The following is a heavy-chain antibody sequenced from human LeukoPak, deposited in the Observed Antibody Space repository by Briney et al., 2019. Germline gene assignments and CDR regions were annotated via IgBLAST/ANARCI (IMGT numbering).Heavy chain of an antibody. CDR2: INPSGGST. V-gene: IGHV1-46*01. CDR3: ARVGDYSPRGWFDP. Sequence: GASVTVSCKASGYTFTSYYIHWVRQAPGQGLEWMGIINPSGGSTTYAQKFQGRVTMTRDMSTRTLYMELSSLRSEDTAFYYCARVGDYSPRGWFDPWGQGTLVTVSS. CDR1: GYTFTSYY. J-gene: IGHJ5*02. D-gene: IGHD4-11*01.